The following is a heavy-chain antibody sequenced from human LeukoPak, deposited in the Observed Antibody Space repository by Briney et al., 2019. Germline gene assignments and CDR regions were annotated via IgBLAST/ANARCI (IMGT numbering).Heavy chain of an antibody. CDR3: ARREYDFWSGYFKAFDI. CDR1: GYTFTNDW. Sequence: GESLKISCKASGYTFTNDWIGWVRQMPGKGLEWMGFIYPGDSDTRYSPSFQGQVTISADKSISTAYLQWSSLKASDTAMYYCARREYDFWSGYFKAFDIWGQGTMVTVSS. D-gene: IGHD3-3*01. J-gene: IGHJ3*02. V-gene: IGHV5-51*01. CDR2: IYPGDSDT.